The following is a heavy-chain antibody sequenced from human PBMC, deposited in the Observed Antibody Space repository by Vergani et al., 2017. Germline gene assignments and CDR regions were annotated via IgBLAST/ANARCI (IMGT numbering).Heavy chain of an antibody. CDR2: VSFRGDT. J-gene: IGHJ4*02. D-gene: IGHD3-10*01. Sequence: QVKLQESGPGLVKPSETLSLTCTVSGASVNSYYWSWNRQPPGKGLEWMGYVSFRGDTLYDPSVKGRMTISLNTSSNQFSLYLTSVTAADTAVYYCARSRIYYGAGSPDYWGQGTLVTVSS. V-gene: IGHV4-59*02. CDR3: ARSRIYYGAGSPDY. CDR1: GASVNSYY.